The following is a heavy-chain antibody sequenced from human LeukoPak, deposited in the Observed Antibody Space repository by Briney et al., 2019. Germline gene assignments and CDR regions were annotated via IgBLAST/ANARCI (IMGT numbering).Heavy chain of an antibody. V-gene: IGHV3-30*18. J-gene: IGHJ5*02. CDR1: GFSFGTYG. CDR2: ISYDENYR. CDR3: AKDLRAHRGSGGPYVDT. Sequence: GRSLRLSCAASGFSFGTYGRHWVRQAPGKGREWVALISYDENYRNYADSVRGLFSISRDTSRNTLFLQMNGLRTEDTAVYYCAKDLRAHRGSGGPYVDTWGQGTLVTVSS. D-gene: IGHD3-10*01.